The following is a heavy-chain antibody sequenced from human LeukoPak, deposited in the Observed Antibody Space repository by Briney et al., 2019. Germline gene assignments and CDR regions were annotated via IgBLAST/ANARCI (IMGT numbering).Heavy chain of an antibody. CDR1: GFTFSSYG. CDR3: AQDGPARPVAGTNYYYGMDV. CDR2: ISYDGSNK. J-gene: IGHJ6*02. Sequence: PGGSLRLSCAASGFTFSSYGMHWVRQAPGKGLEWVAVISYDGSNKYYVDSVKGRFTISRDNSKNTLYLQMNSLRAEDTAVYYRAQDGPARPVAGTNYYYGMDVWGQGTTVTVSS. V-gene: IGHV3-30*18. D-gene: IGHD6-19*01.